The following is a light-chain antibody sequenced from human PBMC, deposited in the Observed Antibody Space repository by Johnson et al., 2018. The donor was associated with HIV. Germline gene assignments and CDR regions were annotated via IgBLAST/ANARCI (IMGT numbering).Light chain of an antibody. Sequence: QSVLTQSPSVSAAPGQKVTISCSGSSSNIGNNYVSWYQQLPGTAPKLLIYDNNKRPSGIPDRFSGSKSGTSATLGITGLQTGDEADYYCGTWDSSLSAWGVFGTGTKVT. CDR3: GTWDSSLSAWGV. J-gene: IGLJ1*01. CDR2: DNN. CDR1: SSNIGNNY. V-gene: IGLV1-51*01.